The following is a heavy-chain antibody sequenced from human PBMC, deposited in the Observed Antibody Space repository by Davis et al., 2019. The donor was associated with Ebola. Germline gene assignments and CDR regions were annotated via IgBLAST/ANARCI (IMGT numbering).Heavy chain of an antibody. CDR3: ARDLGGVIVRYYYYGMDV. V-gene: IGHV1-2*04. D-gene: IGHD3-16*02. Sequence: AASVKVSCKASGYTFTGYYMHWVRQAPGQGLEWMGWINPNSGGTNYAQKFQGWVTMTRDTSISTAYMELRSLRSDDTAVYYCARDLGGVIVRYYYYGMDVWGQGTTVTVSS. CDR2: INPNSGGT. CDR1: GYTFTGYY. J-gene: IGHJ6*02.